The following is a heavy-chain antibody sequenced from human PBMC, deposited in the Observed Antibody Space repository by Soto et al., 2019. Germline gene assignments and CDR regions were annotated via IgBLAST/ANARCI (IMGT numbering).Heavy chain of an antibody. CDR3: ARASPGMNV. CDR2: INQDGSEK. J-gene: IGHJ6*02. Sequence: PGGSLRLSCAGSQFTFSNYWMNWVRQAPGKGLEWVANINQDGSEKYYVDSVKGRFTISRDIAKNSLFLQMNSLRADDTAVYYCARASPGMNVWGQGTTVTVS. CDR1: QFTFSNYW. V-gene: IGHV3-7*01.